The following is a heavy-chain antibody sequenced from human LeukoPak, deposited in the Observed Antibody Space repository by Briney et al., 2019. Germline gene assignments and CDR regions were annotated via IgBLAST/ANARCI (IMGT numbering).Heavy chain of an antibody. CDR2: ISGSGGST. CDR3: AKAGRMGETTYCSGGSCYSWYYFDY. Sequence: PGGSLRLSCAASGFTFSSYAMSWVRQAPGKGLEWVSAISGSGGSTYYADSVKGRFTISRDNSKNTLYLQMNSLRAEDTAVYYCAKAGRMGETTYCSGGSCYSWYYFDYWGQGTLVTVSS. J-gene: IGHJ4*02. D-gene: IGHD2-15*01. CDR1: GFTFSSYA. V-gene: IGHV3-23*01.